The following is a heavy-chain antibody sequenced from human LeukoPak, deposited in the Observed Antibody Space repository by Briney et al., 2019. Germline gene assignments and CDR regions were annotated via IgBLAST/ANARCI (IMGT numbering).Heavy chain of an antibody. CDR3: ARTPNDYGGNAFDY. CDR1: GFTFSSYW. D-gene: IGHD4-23*01. CDR2: IKQDGSEK. J-gene: IGHJ4*02. Sequence: GGSLRLSCAASGFTFSSYWMSWVRQAPGKGPEWVANIKQDGSEKYYVDSVKGRFTISRDNAKNSLYLQMNSLRAEDTAVYYCARTPNDYGGNAFDYWGRGTLVTVSS. V-gene: IGHV3-7*01.